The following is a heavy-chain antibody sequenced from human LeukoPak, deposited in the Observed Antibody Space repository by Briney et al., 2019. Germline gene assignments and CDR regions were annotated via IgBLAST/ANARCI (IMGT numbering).Heavy chain of an antibody. Sequence: PSQTLSLTCTVSGGSISSGSYYWSWIRQPAGKGLEWIGRIYTSGSTNYNPSFKSRVTISVDTSKNQFSLKLSSVTAADTAVYYCARGVYSGSYYYFDYWGQGTLVTVSS. V-gene: IGHV4-61*02. CDR2: IYTSGST. CDR3: ARGVYSGSYYYFDY. J-gene: IGHJ4*02. CDR1: GGSISSGSYY. D-gene: IGHD1-26*01.